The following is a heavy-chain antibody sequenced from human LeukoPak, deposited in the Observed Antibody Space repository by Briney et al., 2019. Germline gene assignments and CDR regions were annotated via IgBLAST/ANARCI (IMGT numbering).Heavy chain of an antibody. V-gene: IGHV4-4*02. CDR2: IYHSGST. D-gene: IGHD4-23*01. Sequence: SETLSLTCAVSGGSISSSNWWSWVRQPPGKGLEWIGEIYHSGSTNYNPSLKSRVTISIDKSKNQFSLKLSSVTAADTAVYYCASQTTVVTPYYYGMDVWGQGTTVTVSS. CDR3: ASQTTVVTPYYYGMDV. J-gene: IGHJ6*02. CDR1: GGSISSSNW.